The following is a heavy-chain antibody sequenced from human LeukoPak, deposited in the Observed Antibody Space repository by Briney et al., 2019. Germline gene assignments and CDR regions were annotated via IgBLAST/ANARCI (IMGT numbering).Heavy chain of an antibody. CDR3: AKDAEGPLDY. V-gene: IGHV3-23*01. CDR1: GFTFSSYG. Sequence: GGSLRLSCAASGFTFSSYGMSWVRQAPGKGLEWVSGLSDGGRCTYYADSVKGRFTISRDNSKNTLYLQMNSLRGEDTAVYYCAKDAEGPLDYWGQGTLVTVSS. D-gene: IGHD1-14*01. CDR2: LSDGGRCT. J-gene: IGHJ4*02.